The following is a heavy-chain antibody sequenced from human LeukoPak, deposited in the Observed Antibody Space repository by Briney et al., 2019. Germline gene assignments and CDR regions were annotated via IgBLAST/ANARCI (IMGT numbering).Heavy chain of an antibody. J-gene: IGHJ4*02. D-gene: IGHD2-2*01. V-gene: IGHV3-30-3*01. CDR1: GFTFSSYA. Sequence: GRSLRLSCAASGFTFSSYAMHWVRQAPGKGLEWVAVISYDGSNKYYADSVKGRFTISRDNSKNTLYLQMNSLRAEDTAVYYCARDFGGIVVVPAATPDYWGQGTLVTVSS. CDR2: ISYDGSNK. CDR3: ARDFGGIVVVPAATPDY.